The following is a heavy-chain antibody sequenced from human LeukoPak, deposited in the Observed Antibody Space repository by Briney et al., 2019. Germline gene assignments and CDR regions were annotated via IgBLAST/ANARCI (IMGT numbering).Heavy chain of an antibody. D-gene: IGHD3-3*01. V-gene: IGHV1-2*02. CDR3: ARDIGYDFLSLHGSDWFDP. CDR1: GYTFTGYY. CDR2: INPNSGGT. J-gene: IGHJ5*02. Sequence: GASVKVSCKASGYTFTGYYMHWVRQAPGQGLEWMGWINPNSGGTNYAQKFQGRVTMTRDTSTSTVYMELSSLRSEDTAVYYCARDIGYDFLSLHGSDWFDPWGQGTLVTVSS.